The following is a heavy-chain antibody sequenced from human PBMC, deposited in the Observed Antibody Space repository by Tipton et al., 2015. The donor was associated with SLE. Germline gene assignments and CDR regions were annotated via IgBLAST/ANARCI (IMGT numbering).Heavy chain of an antibody. CDR2: ISATTANT. CDR3: AKGSQWLAL. V-gene: IGHV3-23*01. Sequence: SLRLSCAASGFTFSSYWMSWVRQAPGKGLEWVSTISATTANTYYADSVKGRFTISRDNSKNTVYLQMNSLRDEDTAVYACAKGSQWLALWGQGTLVTVSS. J-gene: IGHJ4*02. CDR1: GFTFSSYW. D-gene: IGHD6-19*01.